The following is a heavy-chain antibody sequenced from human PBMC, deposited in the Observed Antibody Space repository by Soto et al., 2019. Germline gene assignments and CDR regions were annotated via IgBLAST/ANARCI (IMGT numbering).Heavy chain of an antibody. Sequence: GGSLRLSCSASGFTFSSYAMHWVRQAPGKGLEYVSAISSNGGSTYYADSVKGRFTISRDNSKNTLYLQMSSLRAEDTAVYYCVKVYYDILTGGAALDFDCWGQGTLVTVSS. J-gene: IGHJ4*02. CDR3: VKVYYDILTGGAALDFDC. D-gene: IGHD3-9*01. V-gene: IGHV3-64D*06. CDR2: ISSNGGST. CDR1: GFTFSSYA.